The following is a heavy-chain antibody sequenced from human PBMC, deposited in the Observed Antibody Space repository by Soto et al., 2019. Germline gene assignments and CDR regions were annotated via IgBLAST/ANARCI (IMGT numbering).Heavy chain of an antibody. CDR2: IWYDGSNK. D-gene: IGHD3-9*01. CDR3: ARSSDILTGYFKGGFDY. Sequence: QVQLVESGGGVVQPGRSLRLSCAASGFTFSSYGMHWVRQAPGKGLEWVAVIWYDGSNKYYADSVKGRFTISRDNSKNTLYLQMNSLRAEDTAVYYCARSSDILTGYFKGGFDYWGQGTLVTVSS. V-gene: IGHV3-33*01. CDR1: GFTFSSYG. J-gene: IGHJ4*02.